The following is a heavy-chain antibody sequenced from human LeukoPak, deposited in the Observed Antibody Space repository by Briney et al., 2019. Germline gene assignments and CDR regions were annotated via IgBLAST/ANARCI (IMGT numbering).Heavy chain of an antibody. CDR3: ARDRGYDFWSGYIGY. V-gene: IGHV3-7*01. CDR1: GFTFSSYG. J-gene: IGHJ4*02. Sequence: GGSLRLSCAASGFTFSSYGMHWVRQAPGKGLEWVANIKQDGSEKYYVDSVKGRFTISRDNAKNSLYLQMNSLRAEDTAVYYCARDRGYDFWSGYIGYWGQGTLVTVSS. D-gene: IGHD3-3*01. CDR2: IKQDGSEK.